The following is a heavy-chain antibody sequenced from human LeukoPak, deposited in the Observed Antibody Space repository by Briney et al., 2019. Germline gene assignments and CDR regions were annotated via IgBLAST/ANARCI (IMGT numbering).Heavy chain of an antibody. CDR2: ISYDGSNK. J-gene: IGHJ3*02. CDR1: GFTFSSYA. V-gene: IGHV3-30-3*01. Sequence: PGGSLRLSCAASGFTFSSYAMHWVRQAPGKGLEWVAVISYDGSNKYYADSVKGRFTISRDNSKNTLYLQMNSLRAEDTAVYYCARAGDYGDYTQEDAFDIWGQGTMVTVPS. D-gene: IGHD4-17*01. CDR3: ARAGDYGDYTQEDAFDI.